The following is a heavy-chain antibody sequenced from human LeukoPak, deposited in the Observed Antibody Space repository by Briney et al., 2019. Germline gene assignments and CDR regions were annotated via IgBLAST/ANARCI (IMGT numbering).Heavy chain of an antibody. J-gene: IGHJ3*02. V-gene: IGHV3-48*03. Sequence: GGSLRLSCAASGFTFSTYEMNWVRQAPGKGLEWVSYISSSGSTIYYADSVKGRFTISRDNAKNSLYLQMNSLRAEDMALYYCAKGGYYDSSGYTGVSAFDIWGQGTMVTVSS. CDR1: GFTFSTYE. CDR3: AKGGYYDSSGYTGVSAFDI. CDR2: ISSSGSTI. D-gene: IGHD3-22*01.